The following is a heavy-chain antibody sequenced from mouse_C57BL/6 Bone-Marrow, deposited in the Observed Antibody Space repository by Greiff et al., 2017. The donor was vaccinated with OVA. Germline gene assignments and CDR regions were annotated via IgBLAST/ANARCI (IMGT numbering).Heavy chain of an antibody. CDR3: ARPRTAQATCDY. V-gene: IGHV1-82*01. CDR1: GYAFSSSW. CDR2: IYPGDGDT. Sequence: VQLQQSGPELVKPGASVQISCKASGYAFSSSWMNWVKQRPGTGLEWIGRIYPGDGDTNYNGKFKGKATLTADQSSSTAYMQLSSLTSADSAVYFCARPRTAQATCDYWGQGTTRTVSS. J-gene: IGHJ2*01. D-gene: IGHD3-2*02.